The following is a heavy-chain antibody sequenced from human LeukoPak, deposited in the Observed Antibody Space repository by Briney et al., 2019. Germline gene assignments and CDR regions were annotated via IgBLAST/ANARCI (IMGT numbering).Heavy chain of an antibody. V-gene: IGHV3-23*01. CDR3: AKAYSNSWYYYFDY. Sequence: GGSLRLSCAASGFTFSSYAMSWVRQAPGKGLEWVSAISGSGGSTYYADSVKGRFTISRDNSKNTLYLQMNSLRAEDTAIYYCAKAYSNSWYYYFDYWGQGTLATVSS. CDR2: ISGSGGST. J-gene: IGHJ4*02. CDR1: GFTFSSYA. D-gene: IGHD6-13*01.